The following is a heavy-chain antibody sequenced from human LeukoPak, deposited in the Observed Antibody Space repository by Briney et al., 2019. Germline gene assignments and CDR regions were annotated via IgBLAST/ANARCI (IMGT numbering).Heavy chain of an antibody. J-gene: IGHJ6*02. Sequence: GGSLRLSCAACGFTFSSYDMHWVRQATGKGLEWVSAIGTAGDTYYPGSVKGRFTISRENAKNSLYLQMNSLRAGDTAVYYCARDLGAYGMDVWGQGTTVTVSS. D-gene: IGHD1-26*01. CDR2: IGTAGDT. CDR3: ARDLGAYGMDV. V-gene: IGHV3-13*01. CDR1: GFTFSSYD.